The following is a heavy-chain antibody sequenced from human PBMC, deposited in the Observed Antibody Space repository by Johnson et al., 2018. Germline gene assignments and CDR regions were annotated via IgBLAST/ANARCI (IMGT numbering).Heavy chain of an antibody. D-gene: IGHD1-26*01. CDR3: ASERYSGSYGNFDY. CDR1: GFTFSSYG. J-gene: IGHJ4*02. V-gene: IGHV3-30*03. Sequence: QVQLVESGGGVVQPGRSLRLSCAASGFTFSSYGMHWVRQAPGKGLEWVAVISYDGSNKYYADSVKGRFTISRDNSKHTLYLQMNSLRAEDKAVYYCASERYSGSYGNFDYWGQGTLVTVSS. CDR2: ISYDGSNK.